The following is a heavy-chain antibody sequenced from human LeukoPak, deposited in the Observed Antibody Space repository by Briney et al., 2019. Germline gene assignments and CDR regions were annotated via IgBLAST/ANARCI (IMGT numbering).Heavy chain of an antibody. CDR2: INHSGST. J-gene: IGHJ4*02. D-gene: IGHD1-1*01. Sequence: SETLSLTCAVYGGSFSGYYWSWIRQPPGKGLEWIGEINHSGSTNYNPSLKSRVTISVDTSKNQFSLKLSSVTAADTAVYYCARQLERRDGAFDYWGQGTLVTVSS. V-gene: IGHV4-34*01. CDR1: GGSFSGYY. CDR3: ARQLERRDGAFDY.